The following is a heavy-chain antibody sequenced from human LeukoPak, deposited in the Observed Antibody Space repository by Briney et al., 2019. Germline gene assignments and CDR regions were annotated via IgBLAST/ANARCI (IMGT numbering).Heavy chain of an antibody. D-gene: IGHD3-22*01. V-gene: IGHV4-4*07. Sequence: SETLSLTCTVSGGSISSYYWSWIRQPAGKGLEWIGRIYTSGSTNYNPSLKSRVTISVDKSKNQFSLKLSSVTAADTAVYYCAKVDSSGYYDAFDIWGQGTMVTVSS. J-gene: IGHJ3*02. CDR1: GGSISSYY. CDR3: AKVDSSGYYDAFDI. CDR2: IYTSGST.